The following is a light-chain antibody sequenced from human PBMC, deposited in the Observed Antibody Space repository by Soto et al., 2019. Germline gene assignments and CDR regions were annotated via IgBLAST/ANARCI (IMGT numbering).Light chain of an antibody. CDR1: QSVSSN. V-gene: IGKV3-15*01. Sequence: EIVMTQSPATLSVSPGERATLSCRASQSVSSNLAWYQQKPGQAPRLLIYGAFTRATGIPARFSGSGSGTEITRTSSSVQSEDFAVYYCEKYNNGSPKYSVRQGTKLEIK. CDR2: GAF. CDR3: EKYNNGSPKYS. J-gene: IGKJ2*01.